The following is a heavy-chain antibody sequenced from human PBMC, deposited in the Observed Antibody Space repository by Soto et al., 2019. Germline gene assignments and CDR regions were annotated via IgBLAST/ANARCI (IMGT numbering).Heavy chain of an antibody. D-gene: IGHD3-16*01. Sequence: SETLSLTCTVSGGSISSSSYYWGWIRQPPGKGLEWIGSIYYSGSTYYNPSLKSRVTISVDTSKNQFSLKLSSVTAADTAVYYCARRNGGEPYYYYGMDVWGQGTTVTVSS. CDR3: ARRNGGEPYYYYGMDV. V-gene: IGHV4-39*01. J-gene: IGHJ6*02. CDR1: GGSISSSSYY. CDR2: IYYSGST.